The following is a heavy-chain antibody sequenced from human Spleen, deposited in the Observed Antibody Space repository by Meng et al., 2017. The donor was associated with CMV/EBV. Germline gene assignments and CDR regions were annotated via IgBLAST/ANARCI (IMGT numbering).Heavy chain of an antibody. CDR1: GFTFNNYG. CDR3: ARDSAINLIDY. Sequence: GGSLRLSCAASGFTFNNYGMHWVRQAPGKGLEWVAFIRSNGNDMYYADSVKGRFTISRDNSKHTLYLQMNSLTPEDTAVYYCARDSAINLIDYWGQGTLVTVSS. CDR2: IRSNGNDM. V-gene: IGHV3-30*02. D-gene: IGHD5-12*01. J-gene: IGHJ4*02.